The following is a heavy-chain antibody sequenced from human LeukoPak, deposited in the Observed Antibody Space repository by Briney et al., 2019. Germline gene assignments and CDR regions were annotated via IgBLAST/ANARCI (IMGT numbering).Heavy chain of an antibody. CDR3: ARNYDRRPFDY. CDR1: GYTFSSYA. J-gene: IGHJ4*02. D-gene: IGHD3-22*01. V-gene: IGHV1-18*01. CDR2: INVYNGNR. Sequence: VASVTVSCKASGYTFSSYAISWVRQAPGQGLEWMGWINVYNGNRNYAQNLQDRVTMTTDTSTSTAYMELRSLRSDDTALYYCARNYDRRPFDYWGQGILVTVSS.